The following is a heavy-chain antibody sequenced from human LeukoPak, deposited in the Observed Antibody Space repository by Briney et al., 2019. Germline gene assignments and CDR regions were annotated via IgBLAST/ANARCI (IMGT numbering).Heavy chain of an antibody. J-gene: IGHJ4*02. CDR3: ARHHSGTNQFDY. V-gene: IGHV4-59*08. CDR1: GGSISTYY. D-gene: IGHD3-10*01. CDR2: SHYSGST. Sequence: SETLSLTCTVSGGSISTYYWTWIRQPPGKGLEWIGFSHYSGSTNYNPSLKSRVTISVDTSTNQFSLRLSSVTAADTAVYYCARHHSGTNQFDYWGQGTLVTVSS.